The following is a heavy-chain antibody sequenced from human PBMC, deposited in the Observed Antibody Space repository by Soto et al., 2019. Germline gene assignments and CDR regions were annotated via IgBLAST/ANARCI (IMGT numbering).Heavy chain of an antibody. CDR3: AREPMATELGHYGMDV. CDR2: ISRRYSTI. V-gene: IGHV3-48*01. D-gene: IGHD5-12*01. CDR1: GFSISSYD. Sequence: GGSLRLSCAASGFSISSYDMNWVRQAPGKGLEWIASISRRYSTIYYADSVKGRFTISRDNAKNSLYLHMNSLSAEDTAVYYCAREPMATELGHYGMDVWGQGTTVTVSS. J-gene: IGHJ6*02.